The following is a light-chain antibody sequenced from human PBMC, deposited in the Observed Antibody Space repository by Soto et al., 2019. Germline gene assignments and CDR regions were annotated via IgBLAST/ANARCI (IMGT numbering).Light chain of an antibody. Sequence: SYELTQPPSVSVSPGQTASITCSGDKLGDKYACWYQQKPGQSPVLVIYQDSKRPSGITERFSGSNSGNTATLTISGTQAMDEADYYCQAWDSSTLGVFGTGTKVTVL. CDR2: QDS. CDR3: QAWDSSTLGV. V-gene: IGLV3-1*01. CDR1: KLGDKY. J-gene: IGLJ1*01.